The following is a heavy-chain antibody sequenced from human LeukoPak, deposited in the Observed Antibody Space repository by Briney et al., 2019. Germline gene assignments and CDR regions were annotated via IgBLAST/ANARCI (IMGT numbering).Heavy chain of an antibody. CDR2: IGGSGGST. CDR1: GFTFSSYW. V-gene: IGHV3-23*01. D-gene: IGHD3-10*01. J-gene: IGHJ4*02. Sequence: HPGGSLRLSCAASGFTFSSYWMSWVRQAPGTGLEWVSGIGGSGGSTSYADSVKGRFTISRDNSKNTLSLQMNSLRAEDTAVYYCAKDIDGYGSGNFDYWGQGTLVTVSS. CDR3: AKDIDGYGSGNFDY.